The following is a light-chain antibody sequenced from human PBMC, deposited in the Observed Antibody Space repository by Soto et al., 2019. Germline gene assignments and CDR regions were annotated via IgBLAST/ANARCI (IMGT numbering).Light chain of an antibody. J-gene: IGKJ4*01. CDR1: QSVTSD. V-gene: IGKV3-15*01. Sequence: ETVMTQSPVTLSVSPGQRVTLSCRASQSVTSDLAWYQQRPGQAPRLLIYGAATRATGIPARFSGSGSGTEFTLTISSLQSEDFALYDCQQYNQWPLTFGGGTKVEIK. CDR2: GAA. CDR3: QQYNQWPLT.